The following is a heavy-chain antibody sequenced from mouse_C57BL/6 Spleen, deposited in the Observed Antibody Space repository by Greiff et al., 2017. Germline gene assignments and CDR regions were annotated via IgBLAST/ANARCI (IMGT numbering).Heavy chain of an antibody. Sequence: QVQLQQPGAELVKPGASVKMSCKASGYTFTSYWITWVKQRPGQGLEWIGDIYPGSGSTNYNEKFKSKATLTVDTSSSTAYMELRSLTSEDSAVYYWTRVGDGQYYFDYWGQGTTLTVSS. V-gene: IGHV1-55*01. J-gene: IGHJ2*01. D-gene: IGHD2-3*01. CDR1: GYTFTSYW. CDR3: TRVGDGQYYFDY. CDR2: IYPGSGST.